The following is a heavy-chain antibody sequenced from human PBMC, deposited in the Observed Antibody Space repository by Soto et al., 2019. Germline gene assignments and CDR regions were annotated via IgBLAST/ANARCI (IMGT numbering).Heavy chain of an antibody. D-gene: IGHD3-3*01. CDR2: ISGSGGST. J-gene: IGHJ4*02. CDR1: GFTFSSYA. V-gene: IGHV3-23*01. Sequence: EVQLLESGGGLVQPGGSLRLSCAASGFTFSSYAMSWVRQAPGKGLEWVLAISGSGGSTYYADSVKGRFTISRDNSKNTVYLQMNRLRAEDTAVYYCAKAARITIFGVVIIETRALYYFDYWGQGTLVTVSS. CDR3: AKAARITIFGVVIIETRALYYFDY.